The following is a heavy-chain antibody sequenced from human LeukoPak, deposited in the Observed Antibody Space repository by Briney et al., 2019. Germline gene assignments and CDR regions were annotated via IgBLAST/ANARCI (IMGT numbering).Heavy chain of an antibody. CDR2: INAGNGNT. Sequence: ASVKVSCKASGYTFTSYAMHWVRQAPGQRLEWMGWINAGNGNTKYSQKFQGRVTITRDTSASTAYMELSSLRSEDTAVYYCARESSSGGYFDYWGQGTLVTVSS. CDR3: ARESSSGGYFDY. J-gene: IGHJ4*02. D-gene: IGHD3-10*01. V-gene: IGHV1-3*01. CDR1: GYTFTSYA.